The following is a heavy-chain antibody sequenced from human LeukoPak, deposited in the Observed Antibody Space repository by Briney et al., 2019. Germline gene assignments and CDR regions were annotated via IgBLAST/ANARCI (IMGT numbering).Heavy chain of an antibody. Sequence: GSLRLSCAASGFTFSSYWMSWVRQAPGKGLEWVSGINWNGGSTGYADSVKGRFTISRDNAKNSLYLQMNSLRAEDTALYYCASKRRESYHFDYWGQGTLVTVSS. CDR3: ASKRRESYHFDY. V-gene: IGHV3-20*04. CDR1: GFTFSSYW. J-gene: IGHJ4*02. CDR2: INWNGGST. D-gene: IGHD1-26*01.